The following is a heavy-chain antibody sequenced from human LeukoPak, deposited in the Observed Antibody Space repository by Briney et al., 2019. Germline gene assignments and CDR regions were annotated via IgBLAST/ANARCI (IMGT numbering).Heavy chain of an antibody. J-gene: IGHJ4*02. CDR2: INPSGGST. CDR1: GYTFTSYY. V-gene: IGHV1-46*01. Sequence: ASVTVSCKASGYTFTSYYMHWVRQAPGQGLEWMGIINPSGGSTSYAQKFQDRVTMTRDMSTSTVYMELSSLRSEDTAVYYCATDYTDYSLDYWGQGTLVTVSS. CDR3: ATDYTDYSLDY. D-gene: IGHD4-11*01.